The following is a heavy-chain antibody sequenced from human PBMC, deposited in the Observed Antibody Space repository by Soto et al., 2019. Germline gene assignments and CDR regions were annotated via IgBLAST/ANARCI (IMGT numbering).Heavy chain of an antibody. CDR2: IIPIVGTG. CDR3: AGVVIQVPTTSTTGHYHLDV. V-gene: IGHV1-69*01. D-gene: IGHD2-2*01. J-gene: IGHJ6*02. CDR1: GGTFSNYA. Sequence: QVQLVQSGAEVRKPGSSVTVSCKASGGTFSNYAVSWVRQAPGQGLEWMGGIIPIVGTGSYAQKFQGRVTITADEPTTTADMELSSLICEDTAAYYCAGVVIQVPTTSTTGHYHLDVWGPGTTVTVSS.